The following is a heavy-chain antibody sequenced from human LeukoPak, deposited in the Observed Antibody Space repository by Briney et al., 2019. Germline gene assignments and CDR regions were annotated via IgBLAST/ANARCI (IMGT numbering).Heavy chain of an antibody. D-gene: IGHD3-22*01. CDR2: ISGSGDST. J-gene: IGHJ4*02. CDR1: GFTFSSYA. Sequence: GGSLRLSCAASGFTFSSYAMSWVRQAPGKGLEWVSGISGSGDSTYYADSVKGRFTISRDNAKNSLYLQMNSLRAEDAAVYYCARGAYYYEDWGQGTLVTVSS. V-gene: IGHV3-23*01. CDR3: ARGAYYYED.